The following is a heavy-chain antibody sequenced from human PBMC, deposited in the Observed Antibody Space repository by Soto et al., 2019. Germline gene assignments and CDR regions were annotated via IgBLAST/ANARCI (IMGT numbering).Heavy chain of an antibody. CDR2: IKSKTDGGTT. CDR3: TTEYYDYIWGSYRPQLAFDI. D-gene: IGHD3-16*02. CDR1: GFTFSNAW. V-gene: IGHV3-15*01. J-gene: IGHJ3*02. Sequence: EVQLVESGGGLVKPGGSLRLSCAASGFTFSNAWMSWVRQAPGKGLEWVGRIKSKTDGGTTDYAAPVKGRFTISRDDSKNPLYRHMNSLKAENTALYYCTTEYYDYIWGSYRPQLAFDIWGQGTMVTVSS.